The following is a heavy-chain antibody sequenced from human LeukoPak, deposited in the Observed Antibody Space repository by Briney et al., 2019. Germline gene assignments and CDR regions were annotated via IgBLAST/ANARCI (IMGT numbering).Heavy chain of an antibody. CDR2: IYTSGST. CDR1: GGSISSYY. J-gene: IGHJ6*03. V-gene: IGHV4-4*07. CDR3: ARDVVVVPAAMSGDYYMDV. Sequence: SETLSLTCTVSGGSISSYYWSWIRQPAGKGLEWIGRIYTSGSTNYNPSLKSRVTMSVDTSKNQFSLKLSSVTAADTAVYYCARDVVVVPAAMSGDYYMDVWGKGTTVTVSS. D-gene: IGHD2-2*01.